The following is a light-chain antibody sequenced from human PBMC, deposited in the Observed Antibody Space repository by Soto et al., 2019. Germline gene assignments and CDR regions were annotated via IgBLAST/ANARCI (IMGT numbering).Light chain of an antibody. Sequence: QSALTQPGSVSGSPGQSITISCTGTSSDVGSYNYVSWYQQHPGKAPKLLIYEVSNRPSGVSNRFSGSKSGNTASLTISGLQAEDEADYYCSSYTSSSTSVVFGGGTKVTVL. V-gene: IGLV2-14*01. CDR3: SSYTSSSTSVV. CDR1: SSDVGSYNY. J-gene: IGLJ2*01. CDR2: EVS.